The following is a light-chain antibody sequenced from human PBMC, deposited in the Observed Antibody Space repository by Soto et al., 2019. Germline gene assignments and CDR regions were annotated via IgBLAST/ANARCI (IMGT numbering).Light chain of an antibody. CDR3: QAWDSSSVV. CDR2: QDY. J-gene: IGLJ3*02. CDR1: GLGNKF. Sequence: SYELSQPPSVSVSPGQTATITCSGDGLGNKFVCWYQHKPGQSPVLVIYQDYKRPAGIPERFSGSNSGNTATLTISGTQSMDEADYYCQAWDSSSVVFGGGNKLTVL. V-gene: IGLV3-1*01.